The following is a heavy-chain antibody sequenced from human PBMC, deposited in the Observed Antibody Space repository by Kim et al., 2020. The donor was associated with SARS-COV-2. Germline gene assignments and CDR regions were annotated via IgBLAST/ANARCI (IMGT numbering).Heavy chain of an antibody. Sequence: GGSLRLSCAASGFTFSSYDMHWVRQATGKGLEWVSAIGTAGDTYYPGSVKGRFTISRENAKNSLYLQMNSLRAGDTAVYYCARGRGDYYDSSGYHYGGDAFDIWGQGTMVTVSS. J-gene: IGHJ3*02. V-gene: IGHV3-13*01. CDR2: IGTAGDT. CDR3: ARGRGDYYDSSGYHYGGDAFDI. D-gene: IGHD3-22*01. CDR1: GFTFSSYD.